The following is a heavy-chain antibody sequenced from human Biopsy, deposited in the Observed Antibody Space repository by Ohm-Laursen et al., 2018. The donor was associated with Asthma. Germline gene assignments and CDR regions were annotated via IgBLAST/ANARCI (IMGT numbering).Heavy chain of an antibody. J-gene: IGHJ5*02. D-gene: IGHD4-17*01. Sequence: TLSLTCTVSGASITSSAYYWSWIRQLPVKGLEWIGYIYYSGSTYYNPSLKSRVSISLDTSKNQFSLSLTSVTAADTAVYYCARTTYGDDGFDPWGQGTLVTVSS. V-gene: IGHV4-31*03. CDR1: GASITSSAYY. CDR2: IYYSGST. CDR3: ARTTYGDDGFDP.